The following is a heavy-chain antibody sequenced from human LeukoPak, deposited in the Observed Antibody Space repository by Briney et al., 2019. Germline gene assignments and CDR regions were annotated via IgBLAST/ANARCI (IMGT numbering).Heavy chain of an antibody. Sequence: GGSLRPSCAASGFTFSSYAMSWVRQAPGKGLEWVSAISGSGGSTYYADSVKGRFTISRDNSKNTLYLQMNSLRAEDTAVYYCAKDLDYGDLFDYWGQGTLVTVSS. CDR2: ISGSGGST. CDR3: AKDLDYGDLFDY. D-gene: IGHD4-17*01. V-gene: IGHV3-23*01. CDR1: GFTFSSYA. J-gene: IGHJ4*02.